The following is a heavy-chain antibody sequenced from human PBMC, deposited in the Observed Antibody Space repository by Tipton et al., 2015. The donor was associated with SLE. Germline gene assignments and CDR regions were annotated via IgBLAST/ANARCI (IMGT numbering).Heavy chain of an antibody. V-gene: IGHV4-59*01. J-gene: IGHJ4*02. CDR1: GGSISSYY. D-gene: IGHD3-10*01. CDR2: IYYSGST. Sequence: TLSLTCTVSGGSISSYYWSWIRQPPGKGLEWIGYIYYSGSTNYNPSLKSRVTISVDTSKNQFSLRMSSVTAADTAVYYCARSPRGSLLRSRFDYWGQGTLVTVSS. CDR3: ARSPRGSLLRSRFDY.